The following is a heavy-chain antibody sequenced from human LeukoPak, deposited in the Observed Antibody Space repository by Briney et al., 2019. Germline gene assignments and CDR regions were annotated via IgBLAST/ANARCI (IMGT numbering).Heavy chain of an antibody. Sequence: GGSLRLSCAASGFTFSSYWMSWVRQAPGKGLEWVANIKQDGSEKYYVDSVKGRFTISRDNAKNSLYLQMNSLRAEDTAVYYCARDRGIFGVVMRGYYFGYWGQGTLVTVSS. V-gene: IGHV3-7*01. D-gene: IGHD3-3*01. J-gene: IGHJ4*02. CDR1: GFTFSSYW. CDR2: IKQDGSEK. CDR3: ARDRGIFGVVMRGYYFGY.